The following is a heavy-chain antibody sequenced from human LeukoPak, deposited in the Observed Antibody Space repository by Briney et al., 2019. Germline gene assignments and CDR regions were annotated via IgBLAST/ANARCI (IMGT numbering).Heavy chain of an antibody. CDR1: GGSFSGYY. V-gene: IGHV4-34*01. Sequence: SETLSLTCAVYGGSFSGYYWSWIRQPPGKGLEWIGEINHSGSTNYNPSLKSRVTISVDTSKSQFSLKLSSVTAADTAVYYCARHLRYCSSTSCYRAQNWFDPWGQGTLVTASS. CDR2: INHSGST. J-gene: IGHJ5*02. CDR3: ARHLRYCSSTSCYRAQNWFDP. D-gene: IGHD2-2*01.